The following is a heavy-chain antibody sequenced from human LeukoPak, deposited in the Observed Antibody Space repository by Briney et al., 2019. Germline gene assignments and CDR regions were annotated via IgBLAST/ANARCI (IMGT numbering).Heavy chain of an antibody. V-gene: IGHV3-23*01. CDR2: IPGSDDST. D-gene: IGHD6-19*01. J-gene: IGHJ4*02. CDR3: AKETLSGLLTIDY. Sequence: GGSLRLSCAASGFTFNSYAMSWVRQAPGKGLEWGSAIPGSDDSTYYADSVRGRFNISRDNSKKTRYLQMYSLRAENTAVYYCAKETLSGLLTIDYWGQGTLVTVSS. CDR1: GFTFNSYA.